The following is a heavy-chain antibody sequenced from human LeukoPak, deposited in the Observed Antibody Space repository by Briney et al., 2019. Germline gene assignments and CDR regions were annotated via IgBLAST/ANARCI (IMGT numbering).Heavy chain of an antibody. J-gene: IGHJ4*02. CDR2: ISSSSSYI. Sequence: PGGSLRLSCAASGFTFSSYSVNWVRQAPGKGLEWVSSISSSSSYIYYADSVKGRFTISRDNAKNSLYLQMNSLRAEDTAVYYCARGRVRAIFGVVYQYYFDYWGQGTLVTVSS. V-gene: IGHV3-21*01. CDR1: GFTFSSYS. D-gene: IGHD3-3*01. CDR3: ARGRVRAIFGVVYQYYFDY.